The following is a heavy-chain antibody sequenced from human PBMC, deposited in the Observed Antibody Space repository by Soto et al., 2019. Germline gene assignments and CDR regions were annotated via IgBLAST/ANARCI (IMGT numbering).Heavy chain of an antibody. CDR3: AKEADISGYNHDE. CDR2: ISGSGGST. Sequence: VGSLRLSCAASGFTFGSYAMTWVRQAPGKGLEWVSVISGSGGSTHYADSVKGRSPIARDNSKNTLYLQVNSLRAQDTAVYYCAKEADISGYNHDEWGQGTQVTV. D-gene: IGHD3-22*01. CDR1: GFTFGSYA. J-gene: IGHJ4*02. V-gene: IGHV3-23*01.